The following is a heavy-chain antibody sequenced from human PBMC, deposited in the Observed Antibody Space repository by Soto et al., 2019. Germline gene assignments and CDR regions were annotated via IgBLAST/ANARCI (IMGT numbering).Heavy chain of an antibody. CDR3: AREKMAAAGCFDY. J-gene: IGHJ4*02. V-gene: IGHV3-11*05. CDR1: GFTFSDFY. CDR2: ITTSTST. Sequence: GGSLRLSCAASGFTFSDFYMSWVRQAPGKGLEWVSYITTSTSTNYADSVRGRFTISRDNAKNSLFLQMNSLKAEDTAVYYCAREKMAAAGCFDYWGQGSRVTVAS. D-gene: IGHD2-15*01.